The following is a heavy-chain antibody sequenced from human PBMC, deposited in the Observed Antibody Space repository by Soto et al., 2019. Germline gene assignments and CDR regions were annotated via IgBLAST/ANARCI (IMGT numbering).Heavy chain of an antibody. Sequence: KPSETLSLTCTASGGSFSNHYWSWVRQPPGRGLEWIGNIFYDGTTNYNPSLRSPVTISIDTSKSQISLRLSSVTAADTAVYYCARDRSALAPYYYAMDVWGQGTTVTVSS. CDR3: ARDRSALAPYYYAMDV. V-gene: IGHV4-59*11. CDR2: IFYDGTT. D-gene: IGHD5-18*01. CDR1: GGSFSNHY. J-gene: IGHJ6*02.